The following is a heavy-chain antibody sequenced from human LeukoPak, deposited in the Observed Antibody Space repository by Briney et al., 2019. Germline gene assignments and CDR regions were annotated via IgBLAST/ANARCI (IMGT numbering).Heavy chain of an antibody. Sequence: PGGSLRLSCAATGFTFSSYAMSWVRQAPGKGLEWGAFIRYDGSNKYYADSVKGRFTISRDNSKNTLYLQMNSLRAEDTAVYYCAKAPTSDYYYYMDVWGKGTTVTVSS. CDR1: GFTFSSYA. D-gene: IGHD4-11*01. J-gene: IGHJ6*03. CDR2: IRYDGSNK. CDR3: AKAPTSDYYYYMDV. V-gene: IGHV3-30*02.